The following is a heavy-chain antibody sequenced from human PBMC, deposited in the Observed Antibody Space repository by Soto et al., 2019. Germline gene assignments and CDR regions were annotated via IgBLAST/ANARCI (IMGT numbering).Heavy chain of an antibody. CDR1: GGSFSGYY. J-gene: IGHJ4*02. Sequence: SETLSLTCAVYGGSFSGYYWSWIRQPPGKGLEWIGEINHSGSTNYNPSLKSRVTISVDTSKNQFSLKLSSVTAADTAVYYCARAGLYSGSYSFVDYWGQGTLVTVSS. V-gene: IGHV4-34*01. CDR2: INHSGST. CDR3: ARAGLYSGSYSFVDY. D-gene: IGHD1-26*01.